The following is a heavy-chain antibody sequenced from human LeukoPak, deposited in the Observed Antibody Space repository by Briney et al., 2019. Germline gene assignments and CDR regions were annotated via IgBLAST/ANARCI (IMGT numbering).Heavy chain of an antibody. Sequence: SETLSLTCTVSGGSISSYYWSWIRQPAGKGLEWIGRTYTSGSTNYNPSLKSRVTMSVDTSKNQFSLKLSSVTAADTAVYYCARDLDYDILTFYMDVWGKGTTVTVSS. D-gene: IGHD3-9*01. V-gene: IGHV4-4*07. CDR2: TYTSGST. J-gene: IGHJ6*03. CDR3: ARDLDYDILTFYMDV. CDR1: GGSISSYY.